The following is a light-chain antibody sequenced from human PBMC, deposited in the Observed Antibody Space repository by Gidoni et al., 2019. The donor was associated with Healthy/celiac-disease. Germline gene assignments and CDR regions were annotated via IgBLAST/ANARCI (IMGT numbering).Light chain of an antibody. J-gene: IGKJ4*01. CDR1: QDISNY. Sequence: DIQMTQSPSSLSASVGDRVTITCQASQDISNYLNWYQQKPGKAPKLLIYDASNLETGVPSRLSGSGSGTDFTFTISSLQPEVIATYYCQQYDNLSLTFGGGTKVEIK. CDR3: QQYDNLSLT. CDR2: DAS. V-gene: IGKV1-33*01.